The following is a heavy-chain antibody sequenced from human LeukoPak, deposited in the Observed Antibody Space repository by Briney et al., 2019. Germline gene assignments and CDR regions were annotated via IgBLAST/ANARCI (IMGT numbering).Heavy chain of an antibody. V-gene: IGHV3-7*01. J-gene: IGHJ5*02. CDR1: GFTFSSYW. CDR2: IKQDGSEK. Sequence: PGGSLRLSCAASGFTFSSYWVSWVRQAPGKGLEWVANIKQDGSEKYYVDSVKGRFTISRDNAKNSLYLQMNSLRAEDTAVYYCARFVWFDPWGQGTLVTVSS. CDR3: ARFVWFDP.